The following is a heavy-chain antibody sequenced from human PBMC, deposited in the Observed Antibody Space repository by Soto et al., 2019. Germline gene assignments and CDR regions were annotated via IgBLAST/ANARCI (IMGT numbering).Heavy chain of an antibody. CDR2: IIPIFGTA. Sequence: SVKVSCRASAGTFISYAISWVRQAPGQGLEWMGGIIPIFGTANYAQKFQGRVTITADESTSTAYMELSSLRSEDTAVYYCARDLRGVARAYGMDVWGQGTTVTVSS. D-gene: IGHD3-3*01. CDR3: ARDLRGVARAYGMDV. J-gene: IGHJ6*02. V-gene: IGHV1-69*13. CDR1: AGTFISYA.